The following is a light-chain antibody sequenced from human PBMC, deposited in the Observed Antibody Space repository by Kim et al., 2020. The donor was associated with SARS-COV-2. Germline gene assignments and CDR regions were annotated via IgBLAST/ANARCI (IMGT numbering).Light chain of an antibody. J-gene: IGLJ3*02. CDR3: NSRGTSGDHWV. CDR1: SLRNCY. CDR2: GKN. V-gene: IGLV3-19*01. Sequence: ALGQTARITCQGDSLRNCYASWYQQKPGQVPLLVLYGKNNRPSGIPDRFSGSSSGDTASLNITGAQAEDEADYYCNSRGTSGDHWVFGGGTQLTVL.